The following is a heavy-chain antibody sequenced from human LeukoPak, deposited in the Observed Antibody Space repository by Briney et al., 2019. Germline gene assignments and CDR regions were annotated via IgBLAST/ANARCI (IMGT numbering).Heavy chain of an antibody. CDR2: ISSSSSYI. V-gene: IGHV3-21*01. J-gene: IGHJ6*02. CDR3: AREDVVVAAMLYYYYGMDV. Sequence: GGSLRLSCAASGFTFSSYSMNWVRQAPGKGLEWVSSISSSSSYIYYADSVKGRFTIYRDNAKNSLYLQMNSLRAEDTAVYYCAREDVVVAAMLYYYYGMDVWGQGTTVTVSS. CDR1: GFTFSSYS. D-gene: IGHD2-15*01.